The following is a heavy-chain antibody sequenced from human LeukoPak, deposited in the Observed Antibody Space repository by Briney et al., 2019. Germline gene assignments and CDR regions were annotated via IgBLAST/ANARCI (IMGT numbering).Heavy chain of an antibody. Sequence: GRSLRLSCAASGFTFDDYAMHWVRQAPGKGLEWVSGISWNSGRIGYADSVKGRFTISRDNAKNTLYLQMNSLRAEDTAVYYCARDLSGVTGYTYGRGIDYWGQGTLVTVSS. CDR3: ARDLSGVTGYTYGRGIDY. D-gene: IGHD5-18*01. CDR2: ISWNSGRI. CDR1: GFTFDDYA. J-gene: IGHJ4*02. V-gene: IGHV3-9*01.